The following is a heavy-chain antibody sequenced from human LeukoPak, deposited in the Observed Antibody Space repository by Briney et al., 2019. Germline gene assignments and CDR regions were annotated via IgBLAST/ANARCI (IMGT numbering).Heavy chain of an antibody. V-gene: IGHV1-2*02. CDR2: INPNSGDT. Sequence: ASVKVSCNACGYTFTRYYMHGGRQAPGQGLEWMGWINPNSGDTHYAQKFQGRVTVTRDTSISTAYMELNRLRSDDRAVYYCARDWDYYNSRYYRSKWFDPWGHRTLVTVSS. CDR3: ARDWDYYNSRYYRSKWFDP. D-gene: IGHD3-10*01. J-gene: IGHJ5*02. CDR1: GYTFTRYY.